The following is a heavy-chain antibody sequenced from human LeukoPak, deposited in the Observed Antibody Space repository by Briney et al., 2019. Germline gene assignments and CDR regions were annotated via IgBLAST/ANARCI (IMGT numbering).Heavy chain of an antibody. J-gene: IGHJ4*02. Sequence: GGSLRLSCAASGFTFSSYAMSWVRQAPGKGLEGVSAISGSGGSTYYADSVKGRFTISRDNSKNTLYLQMNSLRAEDTAVYYCAKGEDIVVVPAAMGYYYGSGSYDYWGQGTLVTVSS. V-gene: IGHV3-23*01. CDR3: AKGEDIVVVPAAMGYYYGSGSYDY. D-gene: IGHD2-2*01. CDR2: ISGSGGST. CDR1: GFTFSSYA.